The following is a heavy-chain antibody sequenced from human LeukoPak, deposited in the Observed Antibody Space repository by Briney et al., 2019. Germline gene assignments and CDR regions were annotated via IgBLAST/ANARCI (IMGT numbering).Heavy chain of an antibody. CDR1: EYTFTGYY. CDR2: INPNSGGT. V-gene: IGHV1-2*02. CDR3: ARAAMVRGVGIFGY. J-gene: IGHJ4*02. Sequence: ASVKVSCKASEYTFTGYYMHWVRQAPGQGLEWMGWINPNSGGTNYAQKFQGRVTMTRDTSISTAYMELSRLRSDDTAVYYCARAAMVRGVGIFGYWGQGTLVTVSS. D-gene: IGHD3-10*01.